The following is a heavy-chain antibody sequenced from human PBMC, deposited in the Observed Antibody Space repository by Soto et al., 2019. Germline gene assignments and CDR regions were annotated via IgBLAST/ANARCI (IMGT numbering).Heavy chain of an antibody. V-gene: IGHV3-30*18. J-gene: IGHJ4*02. CDR1: GFTFSSYG. Sequence: QVQLVESGGGVVQPGRSLRLSCAASGFTFSSYGMHWVRQAPGKGLEWVAVISYDGSNKYYADSVKVRFTISRDNSKNTLYLQMNSLRAEDTAVYYCAKALIRMTTVTYFDYWGQGTLVTVSS. CDR3: AKALIRMTTVTYFDY. D-gene: IGHD4-17*01. CDR2: ISYDGSNK.